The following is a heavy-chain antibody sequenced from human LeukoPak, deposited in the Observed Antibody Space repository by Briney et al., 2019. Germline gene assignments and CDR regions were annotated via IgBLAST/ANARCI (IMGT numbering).Heavy chain of an antibody. CDR1: GFTFSSYW. CDR3: ARDYHILTGYSDFDY. J-gene: IGHJ4*02. CDR2: VSSSSSYI. Sequence: GGSLRLSCAASGFTFSSYWMSWVRQAPGKGLEWVSSVSSSSSYIYYADSVKGRFTISRDNAKNSLYLQMNSLRAEDTAVYYCARDYHILTGYSDFDYWGQGTLVTVSS. V-gene: IGHV3-21*01. D-gene: IGHD3-9*01.